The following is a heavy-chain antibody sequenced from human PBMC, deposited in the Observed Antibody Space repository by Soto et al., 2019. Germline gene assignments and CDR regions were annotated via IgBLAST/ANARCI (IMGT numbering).Heavy chain of an antibody. Sequence: QAQLVQSGAEVKKPGASVKVSCAASGYTFTSYYMHWVRQAPGQGLEWMGWINPNSGDTKYAQKLRGSGITTLESANTPAYIEEKLLTSDDTAIYYCARQLAYCGGDLLTEPVDYWGQGTLVTVSS. V-gene: IGHV1-2*02. J-gene: IGHJ4*02. D-gene: IGHD2-21*02. CDR1: GYTFTSYY. CDR2: INPNSGDT. CDR3: ARQLAYCGGDLLTEPVDY.